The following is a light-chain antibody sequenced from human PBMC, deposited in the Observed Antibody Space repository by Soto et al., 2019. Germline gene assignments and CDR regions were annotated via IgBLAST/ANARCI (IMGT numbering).Light chain of an antibody. CDR1: QDIKND. V-gene: IGKV1-6*01. Sequence: AIQMTQSPSSLSASVGDRVTITCRASQDIKNDLGWYQQKPGRAPKLLMYSASTLHTEVPSRFSGRGSRSVFTLTISGLQPEDFATYYCLQDYRYPYSFGQGTRLEIK. CDR3: LQDYRYPYS. J-gene: IGKJ2*01. CDR2: SAS.